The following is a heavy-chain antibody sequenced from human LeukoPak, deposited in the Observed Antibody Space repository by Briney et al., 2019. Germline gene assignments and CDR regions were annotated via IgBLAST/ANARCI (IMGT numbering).Heavy chain of an antibody. J-gene: IGHJ4*02. CDR3: ARWTGYSSSWSNFDY. Sequence: PSETLSLTCTVSGFSISSYYWSWIRQPPGKGLEWIGYIYYSGSTNYNPSLKSRVTISVDTSKNQFSLKLSSVTAADTAVYYCARWTGYSSSWSNFDYWGQGTLVTVSS. D-gene: IGHD6-13*01. CDR1: GFSISSYY. V-gene: IGHV4-59*01. CDR2: IYYSGST.